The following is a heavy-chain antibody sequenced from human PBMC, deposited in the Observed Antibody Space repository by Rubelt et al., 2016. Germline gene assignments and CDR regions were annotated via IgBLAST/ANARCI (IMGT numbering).Heavy chain of an antibody. V-gene: IGHV3-13*01. D-gene: IGHD2-21*01. CDR1: GFSFSNYD. CDR3: VRENTGDWLRVFDY. CDR2: IDAPGRT. Sequence: EVQLVESGGGLVQPGGSLRLSCAASGFSFSNYDMHWVRQATGRGLEWVSAIDAPGRTYYADSVTGQIKNTKNYLLLQMNNLRAEDSAVYYCVRENTGDWLRVFDYWGQGTLVTVSS. J-gene: IGHJ4*02.